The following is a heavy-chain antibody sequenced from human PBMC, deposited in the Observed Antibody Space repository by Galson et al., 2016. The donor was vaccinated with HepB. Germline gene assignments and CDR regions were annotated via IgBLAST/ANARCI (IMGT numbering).Heavy chain of an antibody. D-gene: IGHD3-16*01. J-gene: IGHJ4*02. CDR1: GYTFTNYA. V-gene: IGHV1-3*01. Sequence: SVKVSCKASGYTFTNYAIHWVRQAPGQRLEWMGWINVGNGNTKYSQKFQGRATITRDTSAGTAYMDLSNLRSQDTAVYYCERALGWGDLDYWDQGTLVTGSS. CDR2: INVGNGNT. CDR3: ERALGWGDLDY.